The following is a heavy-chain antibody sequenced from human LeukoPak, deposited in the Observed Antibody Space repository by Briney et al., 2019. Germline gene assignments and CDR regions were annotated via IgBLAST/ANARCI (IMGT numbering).Heavy chain of an antibody. CDR2: ISAYNGNT. D-gene: IGHD3-3*01. J-gene: IGHJ4*02. CDR3: ARDGYYDFCSGHPTYFDY. Sequence: GASVKVSCKASGYTSNTYGISWVRQAPGQGLEWVGWISAYNGNTNYAQKLQGRVTMTTDTSTSTAYMELRSLRSDDTAVYYCARDGYYDFCSGHPTYFDYWGQATLVTVSS. V-gene: IGHV1-18*01. CDR1: GYTSNTYG.